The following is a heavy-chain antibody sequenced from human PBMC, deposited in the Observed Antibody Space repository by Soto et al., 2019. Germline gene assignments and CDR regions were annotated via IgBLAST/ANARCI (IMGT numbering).Heavy chain of an antibody. CDR2: ISAYTDDP. V-gene: IGHV1-18*01. CDR1: GNTFSNFC. D-gene: IGHD2-2*01. J-gene: IGHJ5*02. Sequence: ASVKGSFNASGNTFSNFCVTWVRQGPGQGLEWMGWISAYTDDPNYAQKFQGRVTMTIDTSTSTAYLDLRSLTSDDTAVYYCARVIPGAEAWFDPWGQGTLVTVSS. CDR3: ARVIPGAEAWFDP.